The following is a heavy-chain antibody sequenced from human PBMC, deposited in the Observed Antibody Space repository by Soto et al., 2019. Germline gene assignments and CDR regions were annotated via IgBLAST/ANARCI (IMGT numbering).Heavy chain of an antibody. J-gene: IGHJ5*02. CDR3: AGLWFGELSRWFEP. CDR1: VFTFSSYA. V-gene: IGHV3-30-3*01. CDR2: ISYDGSNK. D-gene: IGHD3-10*01. Sequence: PGGSLRLSCAASVFTFSSYAMHWFRQAPGKGLEWVAVISYDGSNKYYADSVKGRFTISRGNSKNTLYLQMNSLRAEDTAVYYCAGLWFGELSRWFEPWGQGTLVTVSS.